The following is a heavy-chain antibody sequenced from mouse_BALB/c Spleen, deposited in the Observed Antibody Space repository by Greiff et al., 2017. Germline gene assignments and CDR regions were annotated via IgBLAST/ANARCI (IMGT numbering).Heavy chain of an antibody. J-gene: IGHJ4*01. D-gene: IGHD3-1*01. CDR2: INPSTGYT. CDR3: ARPRASAMDD. V-gene: IGHV1-7*01. CDR1: GYTFTSYW. Sequence: QVQLQQSGAELAKPGASVKMSCKASGYTFTSYWMHWVKQRPGQGLEWIGYINPSTGYTEYNQKFKDKATLTADKSSSTAYMQLSSLTSEDSAVYYCARPRASAMDDWGQGTSVTVSS.